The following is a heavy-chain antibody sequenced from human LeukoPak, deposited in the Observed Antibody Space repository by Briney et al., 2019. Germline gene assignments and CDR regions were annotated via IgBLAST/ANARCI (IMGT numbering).Heavy chain of an antibody. CDR3: ARDPRYSGSYFVTRPHAFDI. V-gene: IGHV3-21*01. CDR2: ISSSSSYI. D-gene: IGHD1-26*01. CDR1: GFTFSSYS. J-gene: IGHJ3*02. Sequence: GGSLRLSCAASGFTFSSYSMNWVRQAPGKGLEWVSSISSSSSYIYYADSVKDRFTISRDNAKNSLYLQMNSLRAEDTAVYYCARDPRYSGSYFVTRPHAFDIWGQGTMVTVSS.